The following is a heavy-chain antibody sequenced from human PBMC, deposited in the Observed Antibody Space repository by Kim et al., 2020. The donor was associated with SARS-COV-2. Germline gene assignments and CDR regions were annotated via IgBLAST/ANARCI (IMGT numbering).Heavy chain of an antibody. D-gene: IGHD3-3*01. CDR1: GFTFSSYS. CDR3: ARVWHYGVEDTVFDY. Sequence: GGSLRLSCAASGFTFSSYSMNWVRQAPGKGLEWVSSISSSSSYIYYADSVKGRFTISRDNAKNSLYLQMNSLRAEDTAVYYCARVWHYGVEDTVFDYWGQGTLVTVSS. CDR2: ISSSSSYI. J-gene: IGHJ4*02. V-gene: IGHV3-21*01.